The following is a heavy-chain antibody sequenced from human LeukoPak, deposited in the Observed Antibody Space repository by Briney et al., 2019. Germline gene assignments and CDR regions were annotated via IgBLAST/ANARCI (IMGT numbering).Heavy chain of an antibody. V-gene: IGHV4-59*01. Sequence: PSETLSLTCTVSGGSIRSYYWSWIRQAPGKGLEWIGYIYYSGSTNYNPSLKSRVTTSIDTSRNQFSPKLSSVTAADTAVYYCARVLKFYYSSGSYSYYFDYWGRGTLVTVSS. CDR2: IYYSGST. D-gene: IGHD3-10*01. CDR1: GGSIRSYY. J-gene: IGHJ4*02. CDR3: ARVLKFYYSSGSYSYYFDY.